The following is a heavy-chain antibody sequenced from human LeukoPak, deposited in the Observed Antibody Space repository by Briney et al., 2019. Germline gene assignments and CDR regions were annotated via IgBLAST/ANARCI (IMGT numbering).Heavy chain of an antibody. CDR3: AKDKYSSSSGWFDP. CDR1: GFTFSSYA. V-gene: IGHV3-23*01. CDR2: ISGSGGST. D-gene: IGHD6-6*01. Sequence: PGGSLRLSCAASGFTFSSYAMSWVRQAPGKGLEWVSAISGSGGSTYYADSVKGRFTISRDNSKNTLYLQMNSLRAEDRAVYYCAKDKYSSSSGWFDPWGQGTLVTVSS. J-gene: IGHJ5*02.